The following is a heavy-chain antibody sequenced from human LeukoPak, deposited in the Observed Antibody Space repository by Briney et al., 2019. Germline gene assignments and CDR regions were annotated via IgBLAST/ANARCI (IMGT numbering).Heavy chain of an antibody. J-gene: IGHJ2*01. CDR1: GGSITSGRYW. CDR2: VYYSGST. CDR3: ARAILTASGSVWYFDL. Sequence: SQTLSLTCTVSGGSITSGRYWRSWIRQHPGKGLEWIGYVYYSGSTYYSPSLRSRLSMSVDTSKNQFSLNLSSVTAADTAVYYCARAILTASGSVWYFDLWGRGTLVTVS. V-gene: IGHV4-31*03. D-gene: IGHD3-3*01.